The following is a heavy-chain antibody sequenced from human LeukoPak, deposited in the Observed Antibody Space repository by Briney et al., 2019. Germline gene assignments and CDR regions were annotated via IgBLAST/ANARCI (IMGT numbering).Heavy chain of an antibody. CDR1: GYSISSGYY. D-gene: IGHD6-19*01. J-gene: IGHJ4*02. CDR2: IYHSGST. CDR3: AKEGSAVAAFDIDY. Sequence: KSSETLSLTCTVSGYSISSGYYWGWIRQPPGKGLEWIGSIYHSGSTYYNPSLKSRVTISVDTSKNQFSLKLSSVTAADTAVYYCAKEGSAVAAFDIDYWGQGTLVTVSS. V-gene: IGHV4-38-2*02.